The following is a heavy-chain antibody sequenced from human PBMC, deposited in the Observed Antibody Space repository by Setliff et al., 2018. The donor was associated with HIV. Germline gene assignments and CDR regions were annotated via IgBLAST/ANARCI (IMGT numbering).Heavy chain of an antibody. Sequence: SVKVSCKASGGTFSSYPISWVRQAPGRGLEWMGGIIPIFGTTHFAPKFQGRVTITADESTKTAYMELSSLRSEDTAVYYCATPLDATMGRDYWGQGTLVTVSS. J-gene: IGHJ4*02. CDR1: GGTFSSYP. CDR3: ATPLDATMGRDY. D-gene: IGHD5-18*01. CDR2: IIPIFGTT. V-gene: IGHV1-69*13.